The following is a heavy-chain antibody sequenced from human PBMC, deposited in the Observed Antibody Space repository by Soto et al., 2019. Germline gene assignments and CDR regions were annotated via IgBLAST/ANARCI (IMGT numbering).Heavy chain of an antibody. CDR2: INPNSGGT. CDR1: GYTFTGYY. D-gene: IGHD2-15*01. J-gene: IGHJ3*02. CDR3: ARDDYCSGGSCYPGAFDI. V-gene: IGHV1-2*04. Sequence: VSVKVSCKASGYTFTGYYMHWVRQAPGQGLEWMGWINPNSGGTNYAQKFQGWVTMTRDTSISTAYMELSRLRSDDTAVYYCARDDYCSGGSCYPGAFDIWGQGTMVTVSS.